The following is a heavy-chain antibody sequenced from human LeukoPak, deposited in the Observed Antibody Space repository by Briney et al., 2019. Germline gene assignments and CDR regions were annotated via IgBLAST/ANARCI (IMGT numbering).Heavy chain of an antibody. CDR1: GFTFSSYW. Sequence: LSGGSLRLSCAASGFTFSSYWMHWVRQAPGKGLVWVSRINSDGSSTSYADPVKGRFTISRGNAKNTLYLQMNSLRAEDTAVYYCASLDIVLMVYASKKPDAFDIWGQGTMVTVSS. D-gene: IGHD2-8*01. V-gene: IGHV3-74*01. CDR2: INSDGSST. J-gene: IGHJ3*02. CDR3: ASLDIVLMVYASKKPDAFDI.